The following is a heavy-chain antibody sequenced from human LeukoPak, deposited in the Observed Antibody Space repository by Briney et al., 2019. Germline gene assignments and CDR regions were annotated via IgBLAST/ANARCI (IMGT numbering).Heavy chain of an antibody. CDR3: ASDPLVVYCSGGSCHLGGYYFDY. V-gene: IGHV3-33*01. CDR1: GFTFSSYG. Sequence: GRSLRLSCAASGFTFSSYGMHWVRQAPGKGLEWVAVIWYDGSNKYYADSVKGRFTISRDNSKNTLYLQMNSLRAEDTAVYYCASDPLVVYCSGGSCHLGGYYFDYWGQGTLVTVSS. J-gene: IGHJ4*02. D-gene: IGHD2-15*01. CDR2: IWYDGSNK.